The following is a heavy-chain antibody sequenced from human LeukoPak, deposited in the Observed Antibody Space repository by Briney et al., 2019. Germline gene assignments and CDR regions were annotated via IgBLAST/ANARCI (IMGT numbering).Heavy chain of an antibody. D-gene: IGHD4-11*01. CDR2: INHSGST. CDR3: ARGLCSNFDY. V-gene: IGHV4-34*01. J-gene: IGHJ4*02. Sequence: PSETLSLTCAVYGGSFSGYYWSWIRQPPGKGLEWIGEINHSGSTNYNPSLKSRVTISVDTSKNQFSLKLSSVTAADTAVYYCARGLCSNFDYWGQGTLVTVSS. CDR1: GGSFSGYY.